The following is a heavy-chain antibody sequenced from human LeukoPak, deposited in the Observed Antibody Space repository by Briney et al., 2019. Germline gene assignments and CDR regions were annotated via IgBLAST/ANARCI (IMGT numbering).Heavy chain of an antibody. CDR1: GFTFSSYA. V-gene: IGHV3-30-3*01. J-gene: IGHJ4*02. CDR3: ARVGPRARIAAPLAGPFNY. Sequence: HPGGSLRLSCAASGFTFSSYAMHWVRQAPGKGLEGVAVISYDGSNKYYADSVKGRFTISRDNSRNTLYLQMNSLRAEDTAVYYCARVGPRARIAAPLAGPFNYWGQGTLVTVSS. D-gene: IGHD6-13*01. CDR2: ISYDGSNK.